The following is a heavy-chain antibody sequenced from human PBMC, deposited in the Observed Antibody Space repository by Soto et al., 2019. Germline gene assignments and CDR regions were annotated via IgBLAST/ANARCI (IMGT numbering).Heavy chain of an antibody. CDR1: GFTFSSYG. D-gene: IGHD1-26*01. CDR2: ISYDGSNK. J-gene: IGHJ6*02. Sequence: GGSLRLSCAASGFTFSSYGLHWVRQAPGKGLEWVVVISYDGSNKYYADSVKGRFTISRDNSKNTLYLQMNSLRAEDTAVYYCAKDVVVGATTGLGDYYYYYGMDVWGQGTTVTVSS. V-gene: IGHV3-30*18. CDR3: AKDVVVGATTGLGDYYYYYGMDV.